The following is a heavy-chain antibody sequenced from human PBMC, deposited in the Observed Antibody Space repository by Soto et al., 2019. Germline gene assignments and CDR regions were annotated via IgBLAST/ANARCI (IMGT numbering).Heavy chain of an antibody. CDR2: IDYSGTS. V-gene: IGHV4-59*01. J-gene: IGHJ4*02. CDR3: ARNWFSVAGTYPFDQ. Sequence: SEPMSLTCTISGGSINTYSWSWIRQPPGKGLEWIGYIDYSGTSDYNPFLKSRVTMSLDTSEKQLTLELTSVTATDTAVYYCARNWFSVAGTYPFDQWCQGALDTVSS. CDR1: GGSINTYS. D-gene: IGHD6-19*01.